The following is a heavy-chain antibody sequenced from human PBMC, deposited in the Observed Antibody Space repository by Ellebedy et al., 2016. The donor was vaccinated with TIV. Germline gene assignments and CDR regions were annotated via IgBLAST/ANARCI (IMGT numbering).Heavy chain of an antibody. V-gene: IGHV3-11*01. Sequence: GESLKISCAASGFTFSDYYMSWIRQAPGKGLEWVSYISSSGSTIYYADSVKGRFTISRDNAKNSLYLQMTSLRAEDTAMYYCARDGELRYFDWLSDPNFFDYWGQGTLITVSS. D-gene: IGHD3-9*01. J-gene: IGHJ4*02. CDR1: GFTFSDYY. CDR2: ISSSGSTI. CDR3: ARDGELRYFDWLSDPNFFDY.